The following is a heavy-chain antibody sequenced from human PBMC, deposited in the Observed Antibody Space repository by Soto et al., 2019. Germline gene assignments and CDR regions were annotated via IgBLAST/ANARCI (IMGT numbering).Heavy chain of an antibody. CDR1: GGTFSSYT. CDR2: IIPILGIA. Sequence: ASVTVSCQASGGTFSSYTIIWVRQAPGQGLEWMGRIIPILGIANYAQKFQGRVTITADKSTSTAYMELSSLRSEDTAVYYCASGSRYSSGWYPSEYFQHWGQGTLVTVSS. J-gene: IGHJ1*01. V-gene: IGHV1-69*02. D-gene: IGHD6-19*01. CDR3: ASGSRYSSGWYPSEYFQH.